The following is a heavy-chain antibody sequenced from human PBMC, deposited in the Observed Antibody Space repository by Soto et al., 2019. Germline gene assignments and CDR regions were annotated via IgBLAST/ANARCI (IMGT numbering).Heavy chain of an antibody. D-gene: IGHD6-13*01. CDR3: ARPLAAAGTTNDDAFDI. J-gene: IGHJ3*02. V-gene: IGHV4-34*01. CDR2: INHSGST. CDR1: GGSFSGYY. Sequence: ETLSLTCAVYGGSFSGYYWSWIRQPPGKGLEWIGEINHSGSTNYNPSLKSRVTISVDTSKNQFSLKLSSVTAADTAVYYCARPLAAAGTTNDDAFDIWGQGTMVTV.